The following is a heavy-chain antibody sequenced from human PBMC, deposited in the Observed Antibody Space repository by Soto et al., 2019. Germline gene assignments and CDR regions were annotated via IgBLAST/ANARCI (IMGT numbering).Heavy chain of an antibody. D-gene: IGHD2-2*01. CDR1: GGTFSSYA. V-gene: IGHV1-69*13. CDR3: ARDSGYCSSTSCSSYYYYGMDV. J-gene: IGHJ6*02. Sequence: ASVKVSCKASGGTFSSYAISWVRQAPGKGLEWMGGIIPIFGTANYAQKFQGRVTITADESTSTAYMELSSLRSEDTAGYYCARDSGYCSSTSCSSYYYYGMDVWGQGTTVTVSS. CDR2: IIPIFGTA.